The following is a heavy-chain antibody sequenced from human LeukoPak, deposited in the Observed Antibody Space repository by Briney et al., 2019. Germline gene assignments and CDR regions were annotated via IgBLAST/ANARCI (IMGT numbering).Heavy chain of an antibody. CDR1: GYSFTTYW. CDR2: IFPADSDT. CDR3: ASVYSSTSWDY. J-gene: IGHJ4*02. Sequence: GESLKISCKGSGYSFTTYWIGWVRQMPGKGLEWMGVIFPADSDTRYSPSFQGQVTISADKSISTAYLQWSSLKASDTAIYYCASVYSSTSWDYWGQGTLVTVSS. D-gene: IGHD6-13*01. V-gene: IGHV5-51*01.